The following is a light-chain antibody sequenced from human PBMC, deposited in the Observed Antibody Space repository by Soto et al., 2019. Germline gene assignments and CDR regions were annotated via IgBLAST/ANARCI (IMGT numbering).Light chain of an antibody. CDR2: KAS. Sequence: LPMAPSPSTLSASVGDRVTITCRASQSISSWLAWYQQKPGKAPKLLIYKASSLESGVPSRFSGSGSGTEFTLTISSLQPDDFATYYCQQYKSYLRTFGQGTKL. J-gene: IGKJ1*01. V-gene: IGKV1-5*03. CDR1: QSISSW. CDR3: QQYKSYLRT.